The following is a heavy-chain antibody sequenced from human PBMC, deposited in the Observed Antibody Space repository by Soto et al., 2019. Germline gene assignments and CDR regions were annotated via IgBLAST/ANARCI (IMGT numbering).Heavy chain of an antibody. D-gene: IGHD1-1*01. CDR1: GFTFGNYA. CDR2: VSENGGRK. Sequence: GGSLRLSCAASGFTFGNYAMSWVRQAPGKGLEWVSAVSENGGRKCYADSVRGRFTISRDNSKNTLHLQMLSLKADDTAIYYCPKDYWNPRYFDNLGQGNLVNVS. V-gene: IGHV3-23*01. J-gene: IGHJ4*01. CDR3: PKDYWNPRYFDN.